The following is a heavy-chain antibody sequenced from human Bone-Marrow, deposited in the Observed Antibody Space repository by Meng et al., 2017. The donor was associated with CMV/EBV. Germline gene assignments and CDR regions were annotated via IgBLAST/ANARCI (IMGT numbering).Heavy chain of an antibody. CDR2: ISPDDSRA. V-gene: IGHV5-51*01. Sequence: GESLKISCKASGYNFVYYWIGWVRQMPGKGLEWMAIISPDDSRAQYGPSFQGQVTISVDKSISTAYLQWSSLKASDTAMYYCARLADYNWNYFDYWGQGTLVTVSS. J-gene: IGHJ4*02. CDR3: ARLADYNWNYFDY. CDR1: GYNFVYYW. D-gene: IGHD1-20*01.